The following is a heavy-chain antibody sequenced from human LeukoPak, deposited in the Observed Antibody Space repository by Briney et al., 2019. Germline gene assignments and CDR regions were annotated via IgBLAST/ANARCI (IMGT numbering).Heavy chain of an antibody. CDR3: ARDQHNYYDSSGYYGGYYFDY. CDR2: ISWNSDTV. V-gene: IGHV3-9*01. CDR1: GFTFDDYA. D-gene: IGHD3-22*01. J-gene: IGHJ4*02. Sequence: PGRSLRLSCAASGFTFDDYAMHWVRQAPGKGLEWVSSISWNSDTVAYADSVKGRFTISRDNAKNSLYLQMNSLRAEDTAVYYCARDQHNYYDSSGYYGGYYFDYWGQGTLVTVSS.